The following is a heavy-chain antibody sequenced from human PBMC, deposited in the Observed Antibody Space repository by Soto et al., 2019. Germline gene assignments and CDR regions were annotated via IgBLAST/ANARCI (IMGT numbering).Heavy chain of an antibody. D-gene: IGHD5-12*01. Sequence: GGSLRLSCAASGFTFSSYWMHWVRQAPGKGLVWVSRINSDGSSTSYADSVKGRFTISRDNAKNTLYLQMNSLRAEDTAVYYCARGRKRSVRSGYDSDWYFDLWGRGTLVTVSS. CDR2: INSDGSST. V-gene: IGHV3-74*01. J-gene: IGHJ2*01. CDR3: ARGRKRSVRSGYDSDWYFDL. CDR1: GFTFSSYW.